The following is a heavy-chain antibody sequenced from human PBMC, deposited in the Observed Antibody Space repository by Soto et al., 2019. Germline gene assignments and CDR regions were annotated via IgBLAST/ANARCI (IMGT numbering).Heavy chain of an antibody. CDR3: ARSIYPNGFDP. J-gene: IGHJ5*02. V-gene: IGHV1-18*01. D-gene: IGHD2-21*01. CDR1: GYTFTTSV. Sequence: QIQLAQSGAEVKKPGASVKVSCKASGYTFTTSVFGWMRQAPGQGLEWVGWISAYNGNTKYAQKLQDRVTMPTDASTSTVYMELTSLSSDDTAVYYCARSIYPNGFDPWGQGTLVTVSS. CDR2: ISAYNGNT.